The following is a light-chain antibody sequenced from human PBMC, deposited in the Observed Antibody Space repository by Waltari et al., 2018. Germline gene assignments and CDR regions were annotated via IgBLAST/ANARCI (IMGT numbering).Light chain of an antibody. CDR3: QQYNNWPLYT. J-gene: IGKJ2*01. Sequence: EIVMTQSPVTLSVSPGERATLSCRASQSVSSNLAWYQQKPGQAPRVLIYGASTRATGIPARCSGSGSGTEFTLTISSLQSEDFAVYYCQQYNNWPLYTFGQGTKLEIK. CDR1: QSVSSN. V-gene: IGKV3-15*01. CDR2: GAS.